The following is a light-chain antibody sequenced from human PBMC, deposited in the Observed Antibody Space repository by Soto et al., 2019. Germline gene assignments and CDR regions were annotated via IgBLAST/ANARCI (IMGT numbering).Light chain of an antibody. CDR1: SSDIGDSNY. Sequence: HSALTQPASVSGFPGQSSTISCTGTSSDIGDSNYVSWYQQHPGKAPKLVIYDVSNRPSGVSNRFSGSKSANTASLTISGLQAEDEADYYCSSFRSSSTSYVFGTGTKVTVL. CDR3: SSFRSSSTSYV. J-gene: IGLJ1*01. V-gene: IGLV2-14*03. CDR2: DVS.